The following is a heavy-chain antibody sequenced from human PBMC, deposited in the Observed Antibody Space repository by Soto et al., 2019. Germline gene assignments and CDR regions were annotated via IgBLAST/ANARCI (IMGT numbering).Heavy chain of an antibody. CDR3: ARGGYYDYIWGSYRYFLPFDY. CDR2: MNPNSGNT. CDR1: GDTFTSYD. D-gene: IGHD3-16*02. V-gene: IGHV1-8*01. Sequence: ASVKVSCKSSGDTFTSYDINWVRQATGQGLEWMGWMNPNSGNTGYAQKFQGRVTMTRNTSISTAYMELSSLRSEDTAVYYCARGGYYDYIWGSYRYFLPFDYWGQGTLVTVSS. J-gene: IGHJ4*02.